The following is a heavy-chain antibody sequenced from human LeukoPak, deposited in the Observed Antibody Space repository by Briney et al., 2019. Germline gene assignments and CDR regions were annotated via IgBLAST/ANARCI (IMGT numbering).Heavy chain of an antibody. CDR1: GFTFSSYG. Sequence: GRSLRLSCAASGFTFSSYGMHWVRPAPGRGLEWVAVISYDGSNKYYADSVKGRFTISRDNSKNTLYLQMNSMRAEDTAVYYCAKDSHYYGSGSYYKNWFDPWGQGTLVTVSS. CDR2: ISYDGSNK. CDR3: AKDSHYYGSGSYYKNWFDP. D-gene: IGHD3-10*01. V-gene: IGHV3-30*18. J-gene: IGHJ5*02.